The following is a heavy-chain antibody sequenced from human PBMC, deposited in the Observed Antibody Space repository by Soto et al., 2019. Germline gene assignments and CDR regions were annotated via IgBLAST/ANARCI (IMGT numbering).Heavy chain of an antibody. CDR2: INHSGST. V-gene: IGHV4-34*01. Sequence: SETLSITCAVYGGSFSGYYWSWIRQPPGKGLEWIGEINHSGSTNYNPSLKSRVTISVDTSKNQFSLTLCSVTAADTAVYYCARGVKGGNSSLYYYYYGMDVWGQGTTVTVSS. J-gene: IGHJ6*02. CDR3: ARGVKGGNSSLYYYYYGMDV. CDR1: GGSFSGYY. D-gene: IGHD2-21*02.